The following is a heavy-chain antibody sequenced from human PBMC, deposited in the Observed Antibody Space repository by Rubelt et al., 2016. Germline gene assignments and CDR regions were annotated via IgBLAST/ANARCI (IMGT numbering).Heavy chain of an antibody. Sequence: QVQLQQRGAGLLKPSETLSLTCAVYGGSLSGYYWGWIRQPPGKGLEWIGDINHSGTTNYNPSLKRRVTISFDPSKNQFSLTLNSVTAADTAVYYCVRIFDHWGQGTLVTVSS. J-gene: IGHJ4*02. V-gene: IGHV4-34*01. CDR3: VRIFDH. CDR2: INHSGTT. CDR1: GGSLSGYY.